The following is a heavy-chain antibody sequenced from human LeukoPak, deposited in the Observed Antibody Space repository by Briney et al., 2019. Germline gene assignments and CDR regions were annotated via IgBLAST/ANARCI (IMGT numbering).Heavy chain of an antibody. CDR2: ISGSGDST. D-gene: IGHD5-12*01. Sequence: GGSLRLSCAASGFSFSNYAMSWVRQAPGKGLEWVSCISGSGDSTYYADSMKGRFTTSRDNSKNTLYLQMNSLRAEDTAVYYCASSASGYVTFDYWGQGTLVTVSS. J-gene: IGHJ4*02. V-gene: IGHV3-23*01. CDR3: ASSASGYVTFDY. CDR1: GFSFSNYA.